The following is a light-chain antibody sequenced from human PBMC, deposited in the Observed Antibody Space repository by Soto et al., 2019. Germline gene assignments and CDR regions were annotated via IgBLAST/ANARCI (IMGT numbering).Light chain of an antibody. J-gene: IGKJ1*01. CDR3: QQYNNWPTVT. CDR1: QSVSSN. Sequence: EIVMTQSPSTLSVSPGERATPSCRASQSVSSNLAWYQQKPGQAPRLLIYGASTRATGIPARFSGSGSWTEFTLPISSLQSEDFAVYYCQQYNNWPTVTFGQGTKVDI. CDR2: GAS. V-gene: IGKV3-15*01.